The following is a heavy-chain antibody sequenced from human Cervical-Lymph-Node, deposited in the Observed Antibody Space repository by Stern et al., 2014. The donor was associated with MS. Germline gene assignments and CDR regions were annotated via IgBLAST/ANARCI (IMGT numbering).Heavy chain of an antibody. D-gene: IGHD3-10*01. J-gene: IGHJ4*02. V-gene: IGHV3-48*02. CDR1: GFTFSSYS. CDR2: ISGDSSTI. CDR3: ARERIAMLRGDLDY. Sequence: EVQLVESGGGLIQVGGSLRLSCAASGFTFSSYSMNWVRQAPGKGLESVSYISGDSSTIYYADSVKGRFTFSRDNAKNSLYLQMNSLRDGDTAVYYCARERIAMLRGDLDYWGQGALVTVSS.